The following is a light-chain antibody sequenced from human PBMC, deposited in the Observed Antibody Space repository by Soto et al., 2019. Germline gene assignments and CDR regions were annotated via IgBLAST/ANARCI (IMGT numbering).Light chain of an antibody. CDR3: QQSYSTPWT. J-gene: IGKJ1*01. CDR2: AAS. Sequence: DIQMTQSPSSLSASVGDRVTITCRASQSISSYLNWYQQKPGKAPKLLIYAASSLQSGVPSRFSGSGSGTDFTLTISSLQPEDFATYYCQQSYSTPWTFRQGTREEIK. V-gene: IGKV1-39*01. CDR1: QSISSY.